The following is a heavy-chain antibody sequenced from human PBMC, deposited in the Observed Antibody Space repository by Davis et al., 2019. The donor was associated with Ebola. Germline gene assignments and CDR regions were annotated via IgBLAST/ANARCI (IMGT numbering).Heavy chain of an antibody. CDR2: INPNSGDT. J-gene: IGHJ4*02. D-gene: IGHD2-15*01. CDR3: ARDRVCSGATCYAYFDF. V-gene: IGHV1-2*04. Sequence: AASVKVSCKASGYTFTGYYIHWVRQAPGQGLEWMGWINPNSGDTKYSQKFQGWATMTRDTPISTAYMELNRLTSDDTAVYYCARDRVCSGATCYAYFDFWGQGTLVTVSS. CDR1: GYTFTGYY.